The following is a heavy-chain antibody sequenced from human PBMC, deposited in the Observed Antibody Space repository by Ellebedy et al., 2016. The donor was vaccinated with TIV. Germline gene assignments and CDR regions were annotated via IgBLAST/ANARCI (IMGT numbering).Heavy chain of an antibody. D-gene: IGHD4-17*01. Sequence: GESLKISCAASGFTFSRFGMQWFRQAPGKGLEWVAVISHDGSVQYYADSVKGRFTISRDNFKNTLYLQMNSLRAEDTAVYYCAKDKVFGDSKWEIDVWGQGTTVTVSS. J-gene: IGHJ6*02. CDR2: ISHDGSVQ. CDR3: AKDKVFGDSKWEIDV. V-gene: IGHV3-30*18. CDR1: GFTFSRFG.